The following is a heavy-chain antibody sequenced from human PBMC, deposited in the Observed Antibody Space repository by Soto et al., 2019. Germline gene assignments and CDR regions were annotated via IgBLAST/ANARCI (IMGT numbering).Heavy chain of an antibody. CDR2: MYNSGST. V-gene: IGHV4-31*03. D-gene: IGHD2-15*01. J-gene: IGHJ4*02. Sequence: SETLSLTCTVSGGSISSGDYYWNWIRQHPGKGLEWIGYMYNSGSTYYNTSLKRRVTISVDTSKNHFSLKLSSVTAEATAVHYWARDSSGGSCYYDYWGQGTLVTVSS. CDR3: ARDSSGGSCYYDY. CDR1: GGSISSGDYY.